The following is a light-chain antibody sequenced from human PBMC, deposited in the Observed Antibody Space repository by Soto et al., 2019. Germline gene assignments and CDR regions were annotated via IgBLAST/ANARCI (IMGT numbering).Light chain of an antibody. CDR3: QQYFTTPST. CDR2: WAS. CDR1: QSVLLTSNNKNY. V-gene: IGKV4-1*01. J-gene: IGKJ5*01. Sequence: DIVMTQSPDSLAVSLGERATINCKSSQSVLLTSNNKNYLAWYQQKPGQPPKLLIYWASTRESGVPDRFSASGSGTDFTLTITGLQAQDVAVYDCQQYFTTPSTFGQATRLEIK.